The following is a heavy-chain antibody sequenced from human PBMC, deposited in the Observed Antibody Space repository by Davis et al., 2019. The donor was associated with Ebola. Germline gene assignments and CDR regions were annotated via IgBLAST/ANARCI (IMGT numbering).Heavy chain of an antibody. CDR1: GFTFSSYW. CDR2: ISSDSDYI. V-gene: IGHV3-21*01. Sequence: GESLKISCAASGFTFSSYWMSWVRQAPGKGLEWVSSISSDSDYIYYADSAKGRFTISRDNAKNSLYLQMNSLRDEDTAVYYCASHLSWGQGTLVTVSS. CDR3: ASHLS. J-gene: IGHJ4*02.